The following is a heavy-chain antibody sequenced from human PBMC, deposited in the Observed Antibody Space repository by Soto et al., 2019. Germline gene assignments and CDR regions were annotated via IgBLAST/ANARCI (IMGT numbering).Heavy chain of an antibody. CDR1: GGSISSYY. V-gene: IGHV4-59*01. Sequence: PSETLSLTCTVSGGSISSYYWSWIRQPPGKGLEWIGYIYYSGSTNYNPSLKSRVTISVDTSKNQFSLKLSSVTAADTAVYYCARGRPQKGGYCSSTSCYTYYYYYMDVWAKGTTVTVSS. D-gene: IGHD2-2*02. CDR2: IYYSGST. CDR3: ARGRPQKGGYCSSTSCYTYYYYYMDV. J-gene: IGHJ6*03.